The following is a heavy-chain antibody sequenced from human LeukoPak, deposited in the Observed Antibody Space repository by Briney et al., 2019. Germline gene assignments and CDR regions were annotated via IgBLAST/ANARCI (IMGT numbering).Heavy chain of an antibody. V-gene: IGHV4-30-4*08. CDR2: IYYSGST. Sequence: SETLSLTCTVSGGSISSGDYYWSWIRQPPGKGLEWIGYIYYSGSTYYNPSLKSRVTISADTSKNQFSLKLSSVTAADTAVYYCARAEQLVRGAFDIWGQGTMVTVSS. CDR1: GGSISSGDYY. CDR3: ARAEQLVRGAFDI. D-gene: IGHD6-13*01. J-gene: IGHJ3*02.